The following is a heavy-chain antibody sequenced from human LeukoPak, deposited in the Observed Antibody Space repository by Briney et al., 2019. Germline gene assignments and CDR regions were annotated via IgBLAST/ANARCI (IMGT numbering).Heavy chain of an antibody. CDR1: GGSFSGYY. Sequence: SETLSLTCAVYGGSFSGYYWSWIRQPPGKGLEWIGEINHSGSTNYNPSLKSRVTISVDTSKNQFSLKLSSVTAADTAVYYCARRGIAAGDAFDIWGQGTMVTVSS. CDR3: ARRGIAAGDAFDI. D-gene: IGHD6-13*01. CDR2: INHSGST. J-gene: IGHJ3*02. V-gene: IGHV4-34*01.